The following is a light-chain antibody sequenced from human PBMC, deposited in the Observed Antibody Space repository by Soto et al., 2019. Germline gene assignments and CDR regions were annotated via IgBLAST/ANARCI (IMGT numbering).Light chain of an antibody. V-gene: IGKV3-15*01. Sequence: EIVMTQSPAILSVSPGERVTLSCRASQSVNINLAWYQKRPGQAPRLLIYEASTRATGVPARFSGTGSGTEFTLTISSLQSEDFALYYCQQYDNWPRVTFGGGTKVEI. CDR1: QSVNIN. J-gene: IGKJ4*01. CDR2: EAS. CDR3: QQYDNWPRVT.